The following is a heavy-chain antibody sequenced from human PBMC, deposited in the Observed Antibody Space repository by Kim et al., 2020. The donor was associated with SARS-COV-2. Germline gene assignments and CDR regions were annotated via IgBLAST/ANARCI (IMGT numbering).Heavy chain of an antibody. Sequence: GGSLRLSCAASGFTFSSYWMSWVRQAPGKGLEWVANIKQDGSEKYYVDSVKGRFTISRDNAKNSLYLQMNSLRAEDTAVYYCAREGETYYYDSSGYYGYFDYWGQGTLVTVSS. CDR2: IKQDGSEK. D-gene: IGHD3-22*01. V-gene: IGHV3-7*01. CDR3: AREGETYYYDSSGYYGYFDY. J-gene: IGHJ4*02. CDR1: GFTFSSYW.